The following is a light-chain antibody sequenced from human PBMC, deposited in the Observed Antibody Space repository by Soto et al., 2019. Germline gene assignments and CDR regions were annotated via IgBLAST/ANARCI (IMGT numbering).Light chain of an antibody. Sequence: QSVLPKPPSVSGAPGQRVTISCTGSSSNFGAGYDVHWYQQLPGTAPKLLIYGNSNRPSGVPDRFSGSKSGTSASLAITGLQAEDEADYYCQSYDSSLSGYVFGTGTKVTVL. V-gene: IGLV1-40*01. J-gene: IGLJ1*01. CDR2: GNS. CDR1: SSNFGAGYD. CDR3: QSYDSSLSGYV.